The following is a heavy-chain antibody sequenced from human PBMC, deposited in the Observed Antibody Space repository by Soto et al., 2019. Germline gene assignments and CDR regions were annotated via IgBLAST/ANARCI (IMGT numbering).Heavy chain of an antibody. CDR3: AKDNGYDAATLDY. D-gene: IGHD5-12*01. Sequence: GGSLRLSCAASTFTFSTYSMYWVRQAPGKGLEWVSSISSSSSSIYYADSLRGRFTISRDNAKNSLYLQMNSLRAEDTAMYYCAKDNGYDAATLDYWGQGTPVTVSS. CDR2: ISSSSSSI. CDR1: TFTFSTYS. V-gene: IGHV3-21*01. J-gene: IGHJ4*02.